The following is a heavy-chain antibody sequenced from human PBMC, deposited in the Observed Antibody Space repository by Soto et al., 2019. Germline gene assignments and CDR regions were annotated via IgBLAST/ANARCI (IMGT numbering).Heavy chain of an antibody. J-gene: IGHJ4*02. CDR2: IYHNGRT. D-gene: IGHD2-8*01. CDR1: GGSISSGGYY. V-gene: IGHV4-61*08. Sequence: SETLSLTCTVSGGSISSGGYYWSWIRQPPGKGLEWIGFIYHNGRTNYNPSLESRVTISVDTSNNQFSLKLSSVTAADTAVYYCARYYCINGVCHYFDYWGQGALVTVSS. CDR3: ARYYCINGVCHYFDY.